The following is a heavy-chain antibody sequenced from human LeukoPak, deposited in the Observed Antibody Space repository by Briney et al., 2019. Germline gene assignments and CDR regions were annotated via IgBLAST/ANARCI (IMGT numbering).Heavy chain of an antibody. Sequence: ASVKVSCKASGYTFTGYYMHWARQAPGQGLEWMGWINPNSGGTNYAQKFQGRVTMTRDTSISTAYMELSRLRSDDTAVYYCARAPNLGYCSSTSCYTPGITLDYWGQGTLVTVSS. CDR2: INPNSGGT. CDR3: ARAPNLGYCSSTSCYTPGITLDY. D-gene: IGHD2-2*02. CDR1: GYTFTGYY. J-gene: IGHJ4*02. V-gene: IGHV1-2*02.